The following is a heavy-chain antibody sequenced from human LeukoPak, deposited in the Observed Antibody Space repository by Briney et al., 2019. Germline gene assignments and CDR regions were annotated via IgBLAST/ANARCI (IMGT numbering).Heavy chain of an antibody. D-gene: IGHD3-10*01. V-gene: IGHV3-23*01. CDR1: AVSFTNAD. CDR3: AEQLLWFGELLSPPDYYGMDV. CDR2: FSDSGVTT. J-gene: IGHJ6*02. Sequence: GGSLRLSCAASAVSFTNADMRWLRQAPGKGLEWFSSFSDSGVTTNYADAVKGRYTISRDNSNTTPYQQMNSLRAEDTAVYYCAEQLLWFGELLSPPDYYGMDVWGQGTTVTVSS.